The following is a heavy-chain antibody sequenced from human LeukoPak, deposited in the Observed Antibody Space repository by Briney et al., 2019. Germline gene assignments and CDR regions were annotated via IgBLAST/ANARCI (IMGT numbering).Heavy chain of an antibody. CDR2: ICPDGTVT. J-gene: IGHJ4*02. CDR1: GFTFSTYC. Sequence: GGSLRLSCAASGFTFSTYCMHWVRQAPGKGPMWVSRICPDGTVTNYADSVKARFIISRDNARNTVYLQMNSLRVEDTAVCYCVRDFRSADYWGQGTLVTVSS. CDR3: VRDFRSADY. V-gene: IGHV3-74*01.